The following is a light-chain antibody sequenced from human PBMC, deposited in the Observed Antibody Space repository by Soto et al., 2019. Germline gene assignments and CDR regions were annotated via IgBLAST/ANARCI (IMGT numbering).Light chain of an antibody. CDR3: EQSYSTPPYT. J-gene: IGKJ2*01. CDR1: QSISSY. Sequence: DLQMTQSPSSLSESVGDRVTITCRASQSISSYLNWYQQKPGKAPKLLIYAASSLQSGVPSRFSGSGSGTDFALTISSLQPEDFATYYCEQSYSTPPYTFGQGTKLEIK. V-gene: IGKV1-39*01. CDR2: AAS.